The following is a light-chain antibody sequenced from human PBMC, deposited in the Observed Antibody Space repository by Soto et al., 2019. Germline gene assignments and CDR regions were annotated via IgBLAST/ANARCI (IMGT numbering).Light chain of an antibody. J-gene: IGKJ1*01. V-gene: IGKV3-20*01. Sequence: EIVLTQSPGTLSLSPGERATLSCRASQSVSSSYLACYQQRPGQAPRLLIYGASSWATGVPDRISGSGSGTDFTLTISRLEPEDFAVYYCQLYGRSLWTFGQGTKVEMK. CDR1: QSVSSSY. CDR2: GAS. CDR3: QLYGRSLWT.